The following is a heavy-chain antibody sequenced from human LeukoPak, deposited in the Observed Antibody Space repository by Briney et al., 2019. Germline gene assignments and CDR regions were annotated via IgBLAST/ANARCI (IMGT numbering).Heavy chain of an antibody. CDR1: GFTFSNYG. CDR2: IWYDGSNK. CDR3: AKDPTAMVTGGDY. D-gene: IGHD5-18*01. Sequence: PGGSLRLSCAASGFTFSNYGMYWVRQAPGKGLEWVAVIWYDGSNKYYADSVKGRFTISRDNSKNTLYLQMNSLRAEDTAVYYCAKDPTAMVTGGDYWGQGTLVTVSS. J-gene: IGHJ4*02. V-gene: IGHV3-33*06.